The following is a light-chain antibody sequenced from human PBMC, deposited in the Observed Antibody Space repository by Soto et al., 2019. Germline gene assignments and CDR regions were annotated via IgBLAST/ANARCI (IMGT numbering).Light chain of an antibody. CDR2: LDRSGSY. J-gene: IGLJ3*02. CDR1: SGHNTYI. CDR3: ATWYSNTHKV. Sequence: QSVLTQSSSASASLGSSVKLTCILSSGHNTYIIAWHQQQPGKAPRFLMTLDRSGSYNRGSGVPDRFSGSSSGADRYLTISNLQFEDEGDYYCATWYSNTHKVFGGGTKLTVL. V-gene: IGLV4-60*02.